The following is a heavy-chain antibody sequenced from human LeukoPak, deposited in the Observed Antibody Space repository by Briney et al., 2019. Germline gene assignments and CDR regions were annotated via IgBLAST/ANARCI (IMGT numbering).Heavy chain of an antibody. V-gene: IGHV3-23*01. Sequence: GGSLRLSCAASGFTFSSYAMSWVRQAPGKGLEWVSAISGSGGSTYYADSVKGRFTISRDNSKNTLYLQMNSLRAEDTAVYYCAKDSTLLLRGYSWFDPWGQGTLVTVSS. CDR3: AKDSTLLLRGYSWFDP. D-gene: IGHD3-10*01. CDR1: GFTFSSYA. CDR2: ISGSGGST. J-gene: IGHJ5*02.